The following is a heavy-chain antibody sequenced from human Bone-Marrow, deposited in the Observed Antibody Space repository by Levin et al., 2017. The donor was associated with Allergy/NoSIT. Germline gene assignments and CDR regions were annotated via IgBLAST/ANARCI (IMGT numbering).Heavy chain of an antibody. J-gene: IGHJ4*02. V-gene: IGHV3-33*01. CDR2: IWYDGSNK. D-gene: IGHD3-9*01. Sequence: LSLTCAASGFTFKNSAMHWVRQAPGKGLDWLAVIWYDGSNKYYADSVKGRFTISRDNPKNTLYLQMDSLRAEDTAVYYCAREKYTTGYYYFDYWGQGTLVTVSS. CDR3: AREKYTTGYYYFDY. CDR1: GFTFKNSA.